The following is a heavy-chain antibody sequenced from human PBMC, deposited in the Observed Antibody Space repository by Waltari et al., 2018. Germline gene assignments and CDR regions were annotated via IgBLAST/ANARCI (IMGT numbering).Heavy chain of an antibody. CDR1: GFTFDDYG. V-gene: IGHV3-20*04. J-gene: IGHJ6*02. CDR3: ARSEAPGRYGMDV. Sequence: EVQLVESGGGVVRPGGSLRLSCAVSGFTFDDYGMRWVRQAPGKGLGWVSGINGNGGRTGYADSVKGRFTISRDNAKNSLYLQMNSLRAEDTALYYCARSEAPGRYGMDVWGQGTTVTVSS. CDR2: INGNGGRT.